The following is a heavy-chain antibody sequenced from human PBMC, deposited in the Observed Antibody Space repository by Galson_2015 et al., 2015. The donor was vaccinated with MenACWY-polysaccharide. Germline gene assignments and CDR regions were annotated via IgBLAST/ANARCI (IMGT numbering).Heavy chain of an antibody. V-gene: IGHV4-61*02. D-gene: IGHD3-22*01. CDR3: AREAFYYDSSGHWDAFDI. CDR2: IFSTGST. J-gene: IGHJ3*02. CDR1: GGSITSGTYY. Sequence: TLSLTCTVSGGSITSGTYYWSWARQPAGKGLEWIGRIFSTGSTSYNPSLKSRVTMSVDTPKNQFSLRLTSVTAADTAVYFCAREAFYYDSSGHWDAFDIWGPGTIVTVSS.